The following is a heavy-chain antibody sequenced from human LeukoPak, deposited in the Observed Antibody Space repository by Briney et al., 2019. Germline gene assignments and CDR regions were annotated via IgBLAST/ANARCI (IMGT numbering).Heavy chain of an antibody. CDR2: ISYDGSNK. D-gene: IGHD2-2*02. Sequence: GGSLRLSCAASGFTFSSYAMHWVRQAPGKGLEWVAVISYDGSNKYYADSVKGRFTISRDNSKNTLYLQMNSLRAEDTAVYYCARDRGSDIVVVPAALLNVDIVATRSWALDYWGQGTLVIVSS. CDR3: ARDRGSDIVVVPAALLNVDIVATRSWALDY. CDR1: GFTFSSYA. J-gene: IGHJ4*02. V-gene: IGHV3-30*04.